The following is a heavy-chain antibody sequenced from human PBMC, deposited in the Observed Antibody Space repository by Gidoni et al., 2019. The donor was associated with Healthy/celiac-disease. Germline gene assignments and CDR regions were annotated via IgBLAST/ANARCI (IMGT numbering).Heavy chain of an antibody. D-gene: IGHD3-22*01. J-gene: IGHJ4*02. V-gene: IGHV4-39*07. CDR1: GGSISSSSYY. CDR3: ARVGGYYYYDSSGYYSLDY. CDR2: IYYSGST. Sequence: QLQLQESGPGLVKPSETLSLTCTVSGGSISSSSYYWGWIRQPPGKGLEWIGSIYYSGSTYYNPSLKSRVTISVDTSKNQFSLKLSSVTAADTAVYYCARVGGYYYYDSSGYYSLDYWGQGTLVTVSS.